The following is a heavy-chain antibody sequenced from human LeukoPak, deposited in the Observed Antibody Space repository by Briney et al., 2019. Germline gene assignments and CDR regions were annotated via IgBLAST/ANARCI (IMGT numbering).Heavy chain of an antibody. D-gene: IGHD3-10*01. V-gene: IGHV1-69*04. CDR2: IIPILGIA. CDR1: EGTFSSYA. Sequence: GASVKVSCKASEGTFSSYAISWVRQAPGQGLEWMGRIIPILGIANYAQEFQGRVTITADKSTSTAYMELSSLRSEDTAVYYCACGSGSYYSSDYWGQGTLVTVSS. J-gene: IGHJ4*02. CDR3: ACGSGSYYSSDY.